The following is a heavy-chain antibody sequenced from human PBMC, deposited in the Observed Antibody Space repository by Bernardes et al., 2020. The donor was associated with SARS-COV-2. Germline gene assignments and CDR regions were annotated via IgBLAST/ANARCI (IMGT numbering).Heavy chain of an antibody. CDR2: IYYSGST. Sequence: SETLSLTCTVSGGSISSSSYYWGWIRQPPGKGLEWIGSIYYSGSTYYNPSLKSRVTISVDTSKNQFSLKLSSVTAADTAVYYCARLRPGGYYYYYYGMDVWGQGTTVTVSS. CDR3: ARLRPGGYYYYYYGMDV. D-gene: IGHD3-16*01. CDR1: GGSISSSSYY. J-gene: IGHJ6*02. V-gene: IGHV4-39*01.